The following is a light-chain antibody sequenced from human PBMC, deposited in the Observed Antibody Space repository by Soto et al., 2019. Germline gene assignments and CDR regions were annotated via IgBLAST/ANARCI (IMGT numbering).Light chain of an antibody. J-gene: IGKJ1*01. Sequence: EIVLTQSPATLSLSPGERATLSYRASQSVSSYLAWYQQKPGQAPRLLIYDASNRATGIPARFSGSGSGTDFTLTISNLQSEDFAVYYCQEYNTWPWTFGQGTKVDIK. CDR1: QSVSSY. CDR2: DAS. CDR3: QEYNTWPWT. V-gene: IGKV3-11*01.